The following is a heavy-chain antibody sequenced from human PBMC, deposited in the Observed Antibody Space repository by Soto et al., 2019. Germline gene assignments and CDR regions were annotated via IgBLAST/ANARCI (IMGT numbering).Heavy chain of an antibody. CDR1: GGSVSSGFYY. Sequence: SETLSLTCTVSGGSVSSGFYYWSWIRQPPGKGLEWIGYIYYSGNTDYNPSLKSRVIISVDKSKNQFSLKLSSVTAADTAVYYCARDLRGVKFEVVYYYYGMDVWGQGTTVTVSS. CDR3: ARDLRGVKFEVVYYYYGMDV. V-gene: IGHV4-61*01. CDR2: IYYSGNT. J-gene: IGHJ6*02. D-gene: IGHD3-10*01.